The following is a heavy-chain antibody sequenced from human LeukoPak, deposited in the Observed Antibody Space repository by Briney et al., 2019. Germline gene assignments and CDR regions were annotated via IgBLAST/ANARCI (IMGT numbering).Heavy chain of an antibody. V-gene: IGHV3-23*01. CDR3: AKGIAGAADY. CDR1: GFTFTTYG. Sequence: GGTLRLSRAASGFTFTTYGMSWVRQAPGKGLEWVSAISDSGGSTYYADSVKGRFTISRDNSKNTLYLQMNSLRAEDTAVYYCAKGIAGAADYWGQGTLVTVSS. CDR2: ISDSGGST. J-gene: IGHJ4*02. D-gene: IGHD6-13*01.